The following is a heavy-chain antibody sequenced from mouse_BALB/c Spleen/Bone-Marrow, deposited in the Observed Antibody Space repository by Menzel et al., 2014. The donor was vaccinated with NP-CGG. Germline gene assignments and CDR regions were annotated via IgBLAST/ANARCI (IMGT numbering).Heavy chain of an antibody. Sequence: VKLMESGAELVRPGTSVKMSCEAAGYTFTNYWIGWVKQRPGHGLEWIGDIYPGGGYTNYNEKFKGKATLTADTSSSTAYMQLSSLTSEDSAVYYCAIHGEAMDYWGQGTSVTVSS. J-gene: IGHJ4*01. CDR1: GYTFTNYW. CDR2: IYPGGGYT. CDR3: AIHGEAMDY. V-gene: IGHV1-63*02.